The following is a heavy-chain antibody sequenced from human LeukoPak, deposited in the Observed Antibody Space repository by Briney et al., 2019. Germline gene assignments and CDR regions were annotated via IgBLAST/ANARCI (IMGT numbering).Heavy chain of an antibody. Sequence: GGSLTLSCAASGFTSSTYWIHWVRQAPGKGLMWVSRINSDGSSTSYADSVKGRFTISRDNAKNTVYLHVNSLKVEDTAVHYCARSYPGDYVDFWGEGTLVAV. J-gene: IGHJ4*02. CDR3: ARSYPGDYVDF. CDR1: GFTSSTYW. D-gene: IGHD4-17*01. CDR2: INSDGSST. V-gene: IGHV3-74*01.